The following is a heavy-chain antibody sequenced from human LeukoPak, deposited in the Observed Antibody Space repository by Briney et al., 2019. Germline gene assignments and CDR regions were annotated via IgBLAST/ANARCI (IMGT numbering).Heavy chain of an antibody. CDR3: ARDLPGGDGYNFDY. V-gene: IGHV7-4-1*02. Sequence: VASVKVSCKASGYTFTSYYMHWVRQAPGQGLEWMGWINTNTGNPTYAQGFTGRFVFSLDTSVSTAYLQISSLKAEDTAVYYCARDLPGGDGYNFDYWGQGTLVTVSS. D-gene: IGHD5-24*01. J-gene: IGHJ4*02. CDR1: GYTFTSYY. CDR2: INTNTGNP.